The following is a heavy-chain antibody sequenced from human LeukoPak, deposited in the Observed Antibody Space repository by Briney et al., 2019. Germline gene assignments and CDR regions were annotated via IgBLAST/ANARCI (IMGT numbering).Heavy chain of an antibody. CDR1: GFTFDDYA. V-gene: IGHV3-9*01. D-gene: IGHD6-13*01. Sequence: GRSLRLSCAASGFTFDDYAMHWVRQAPGKGLEWVSGISWNSGSIGYGDSVKGRFTISRDNAKNSLYLQMNSLRAEDTALYYCAKGDGSSSWYPVDYWGQGTLVTVSS. CDR3: AKGDGSSSWYPVDY. CDR2: ISWNSGSI. J-gene: IGHJ4*02.